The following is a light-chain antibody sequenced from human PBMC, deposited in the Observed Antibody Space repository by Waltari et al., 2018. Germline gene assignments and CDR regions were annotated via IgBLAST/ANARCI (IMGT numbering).Light chain of an antibody. J-gene: IGKJ1*01. CDR2: WAS. CDR1: QSVLSSSNNKNF. CDR3: QQYYITPPT. Sequence: DIVMTQSPDSLTVSLGERATVNCKSSQSVLSSSNNKNFLAWYQQKPGQPPKLLIYWASTRGSGVPDRFSGSGSGTDFTLTISSLQAEDVAVYYCQQYYITPPTFGQGTKLESK. V-gene: IGKV4-1*01.